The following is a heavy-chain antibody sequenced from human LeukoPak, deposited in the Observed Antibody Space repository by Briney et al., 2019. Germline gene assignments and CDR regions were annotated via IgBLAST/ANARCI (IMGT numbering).Heavy chain of an antibody. V-gene: IGHV3-30*02. D-gene: IGHD2-2*03. CDR2: IRYDGSNK. CDR1: GFTFSSYG. J-gene: IGHJ4*02. CDR3: AKDPIGYCSSTSCYTAY. Sequence: GGSLRLSCAASGFTFSSYGMHWVRQAPGKGLEWVAFIRYDGSNKYYADSVKGRFTISRDNSKNTLYLQMNSLRAEDTAVYYCAKDPIGYCSSTSCYTAYWGQGTLVTVSS.